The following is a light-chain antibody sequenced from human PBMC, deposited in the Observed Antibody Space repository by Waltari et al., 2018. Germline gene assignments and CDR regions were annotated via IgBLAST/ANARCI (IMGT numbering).Light chain of an antibody. CDR2: DVT. J-gene: IGLJ2*01. Sequence: QSALTQPRSVSGSPGQSVTISCTGTSSDVGGYKYVSWYQQHPGKAPKLMISDVTERPSGVPDRCSGSKSGNTGSLTISGLQAEDEGDYYCCSYAGGDTVVFGGGTKLTVL. CDR1: SSDVGGYKY. V-gene: IGLV2-11*01. CDR3: CSYAGGDTVV.